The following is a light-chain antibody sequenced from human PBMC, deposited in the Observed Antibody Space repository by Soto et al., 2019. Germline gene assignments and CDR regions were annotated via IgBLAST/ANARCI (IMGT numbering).Light chain of an antibody. J-gene: IGLJ1*01. V-gene: IGLV1-40*01. CDR1: SANIGAAYN. CDR2: GNN. CDR3: DSYTTSSNYV. Sequence: SLLTQPPSVSGAPGQRVTISCTGSSANIGAAYNVDWYQQLPGTAPKLLIYGNNNRPSGVPARFSGSKSGTSASLAIAGLQAEDEGDYYCDSYTTSSNYVFGTGTKVTVL.